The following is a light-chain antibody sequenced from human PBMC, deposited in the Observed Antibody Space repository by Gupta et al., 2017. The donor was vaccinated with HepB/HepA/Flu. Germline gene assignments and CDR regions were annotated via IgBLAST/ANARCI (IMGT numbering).Light chain of an antibody. CDR1: SSNIGSYY. CDR3: VAWDDSLSAVL. CDR2: KNN. Sequence: QSVLPQPPSASSTPGQSTTISCSGSSSNIGSYYAYWFQQLPGTAPTLLIYKNNQRPSGVPDRFSGSKSGTSASLAISGLRSEDEADYYCVAWDDSLSAVLFGGGTKLTVL. J-gene: IGLJ2*01. V-gene: IGLV1-47*01.